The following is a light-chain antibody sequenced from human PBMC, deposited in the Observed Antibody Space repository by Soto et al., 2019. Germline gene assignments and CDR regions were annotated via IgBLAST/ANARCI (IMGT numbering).Light chain of an antibody. Sequence: IDVTQSPSSLAASLGDRVTITCRESQTIGTYVNWYRQKSGAAPELLIYDASTLQSGVPSRFRGGASATDFTLTISCLQSEDFATYYCQQYYSYPLITFGQGTRLEIK. V-gene: IGKV1-39*01. CDR2: DAS. CDR3: QQYYSYPLIT. J-gene: IGKJ5*01. CDR1: QTIGTY.